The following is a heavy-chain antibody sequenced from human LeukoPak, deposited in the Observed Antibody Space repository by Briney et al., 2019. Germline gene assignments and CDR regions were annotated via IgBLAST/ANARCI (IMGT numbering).Heavy chain of an antibody. CDR2: IYYSGST. V-gene: IGHV4-39*07. Sequence: PSETLSLTCTVSGGSISSSSYYWGWIRQPPGKGLEWIGSIYYSGSTYYNPSLKSRVTISVDTSKNQFSLKLSSVTAADTAVYYCAREGYDSSGYFSWGQGTLVTVSS. J-gene: IGHJ4*02. D-gene: IGHD3-22*01. CDR1: GGSISSSSYY. CDR3: AREGYDSSGYFS.